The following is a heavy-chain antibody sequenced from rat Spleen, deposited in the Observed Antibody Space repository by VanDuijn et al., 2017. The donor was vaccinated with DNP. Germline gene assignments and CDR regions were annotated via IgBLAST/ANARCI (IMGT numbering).Heavy chain of an antibody. V-gene: IGHV5-22*01. Sequence: EVQLVESGGGLVQPGRSLKLSCAASGFTFSDYYMAWVRQAPTKGLEWVAYTSYDGGSTYNGDSVKGRFTISRDNGKNTLYLQMDSLQSEDTATYYCARHLLYGGYMYFDSWGQGVMVTVSS. CDR2: TSYDGGST. D-gene: IGHD1-11*01. CDR3: ARHLLYGGYMYFDS. CDR1: GFTFSDYY. J-gene: IGHJ2*01.